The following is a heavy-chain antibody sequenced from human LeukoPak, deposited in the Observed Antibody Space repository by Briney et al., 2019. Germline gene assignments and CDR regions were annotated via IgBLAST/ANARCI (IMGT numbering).Heavy chain of an antibody. CDR3: AKVGSGDLMVRGVTAYYFDY. J-gene: IGHJ4*02. CDR2: ISGSGGST. CDR1: GFTFSSYG. V-gene: IGHV3-23*01. D-gene: IGHD3-10*01. Sequence: GGSLRLSCAASGFTFSSYGMSWVRQAPGKGLEWVSAISGSGGSTYYADSVKGRVTISRDNSKNTLYLQMNSLRAEDTAVYYCAKVGSGDLMVRGVTAYYFDYWGQGTLVTVSS.